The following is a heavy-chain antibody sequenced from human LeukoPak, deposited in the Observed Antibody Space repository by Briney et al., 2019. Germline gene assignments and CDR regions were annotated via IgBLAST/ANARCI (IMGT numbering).Heavy chain of an antibody. CDR3: ASSPGYSSGWYSLGYYYGMDV. Sequence: PGGSLRLSCAASGFTFSSYWMSWVRQAPGKGLEWVANIKQDGSEKYYVDSVKGRFTIPRDNAKNSLYLQMNSLRAEDTAVYYCASSPGYSSGWYSLGYYYGMDVWGQGTTVTVSS. CDR1: GFTFSSYW. D-gene: IGHD6-19*01. J-gene: IGHJ6*02. V-gene: IGHV3-7*01. CDR2: IKQDGSEK.